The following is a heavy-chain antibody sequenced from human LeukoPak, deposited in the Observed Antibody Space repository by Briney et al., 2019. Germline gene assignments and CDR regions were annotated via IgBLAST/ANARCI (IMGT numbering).Heavy chain of an antibody. CDR3: AKCMSGSGVCLNFDS. J-gene: IGHJ4*02. V-gene: IGHV3-23*01. CDR2: ISGTDSGT. CDR1: VFTFITYA. D-gene: IGHD2-21*02. Sequence: GGSLRLSCEASVFTFITYAMSWVRQAPGKGLQWVSGISGTDSGTYYTDSVKGRFTISRDNSKNTVYLQIDSLRAEDTAVYYCAKCMSGSGVCLNFDSWGQGILVTVSS.